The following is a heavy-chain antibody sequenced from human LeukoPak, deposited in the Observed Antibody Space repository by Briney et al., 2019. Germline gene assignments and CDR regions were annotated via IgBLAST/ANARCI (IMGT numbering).Heavy chain of an antibody. D-gene: IGHD2-15*01. CDR2: IKGDGSEK. J-gene: IGHJ4*02. Sequence: PGGSLRLSCAASGFSFSSHWMNWVRQAPGKGLQWVATIKGDGSEKFYVDSVKGRFTISRDNAKNSLYLQMNILRAEDTAVYYCARDRMGGSFDYWGQGTPVTVSS. CDR1: GFSFSSHW. V-gene: IGHV3-7*01. CDR3: ARDRMGGSFDY.